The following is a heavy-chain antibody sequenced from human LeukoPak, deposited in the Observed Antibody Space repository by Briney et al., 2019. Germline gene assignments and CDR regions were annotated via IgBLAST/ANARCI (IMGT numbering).Heavy chain of an antibody. CDR2: ISGSGGST. CDR3: AKAMTGSYSSDY. J-gene: IGHJ4*02. Sequence: GGSLRLSCAASGFTFSSYGRSWVRQAPGKGLEWVSAISGSGGSTYYADSVKGRFTISRDNSKNTLYLQMNSLRAEDTAVYYCAKAMTGSYSSDYWGQGTLVTVSS. D-gene: IGHD3-16*02. V-gene: IGHV3-23*01. CDR1: GFTFSSYG.